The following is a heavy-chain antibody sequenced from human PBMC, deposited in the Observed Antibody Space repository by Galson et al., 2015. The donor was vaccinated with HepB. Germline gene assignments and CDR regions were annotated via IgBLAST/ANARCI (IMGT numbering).Heavy chain of an antibody. Sequence: QSGAEVKKPGESLKISCKGSGYSFTSYWIGWVRQMPGKGLEWMGVIYPGDSDTRYSPSFQGQVTISANKSINTAYLQWSSLKASDTAMYYWARHLPHTSRWAWTPYDVWGQGTTVTVSS. CDR1: GYSFTSYW. J-gene: IGHJ6*02. CDR3: ARHLPHTSRWAWTPYDV. CDR2: IYPGDSDT. V-gene: IGHV5-51*01. D-gene: IGHD4-23*01.